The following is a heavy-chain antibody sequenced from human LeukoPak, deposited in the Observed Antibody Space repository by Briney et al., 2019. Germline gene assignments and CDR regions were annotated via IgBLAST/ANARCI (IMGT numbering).Heavy chain of an antibody. V-gene: IGHV1-8*01. D-gene: IGHD5-18*01. CDR2: MNPNSGNT. Sequence: GASVKVSCKASGYTFTSYDINWVRQATGQGLEWMGWMNPNSGNTGYAQKFQGRVTMTRNTSISTAYMELSSLRSEDTAVYYCARGSEKGIQLWLTPHYYFDYWGQGTLVTVSS. CDR1: GYTFTSYD. CDR3: ARGSEKGIQLWLTPHYYFDY. J-gene: IGHJ4*02.